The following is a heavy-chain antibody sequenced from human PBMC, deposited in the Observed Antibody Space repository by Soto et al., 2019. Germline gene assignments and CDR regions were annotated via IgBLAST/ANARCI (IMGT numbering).Heavy chain of an antibody. V-gene: IGHV3-23*01. D-gene: IGHD5-18*01. CDR2: ISSGGDST. CDR1: GFTFSNYA. Sequence: GGSLRLSCAASGFTFSNYAMSWVRQAPGKGLEWVSAISSGGDSTYYGDSVKGRFTISRDNSKNTLYLQMNSLRAEDTAVYYCATLGTYSYGNLYYFDYWGQGTLVTVSS. J-gene: IGHJ4*02. CDR3: ATLGTYSYGNLYYFDY.